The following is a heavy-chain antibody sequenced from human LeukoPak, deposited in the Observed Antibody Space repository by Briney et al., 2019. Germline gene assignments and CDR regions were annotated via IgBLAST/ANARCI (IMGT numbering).Heavy chain of an antibody. CDR2: IYYSGSA. CDR3: ARAQTTRYYYMDV. CDR1: GGSISSYY. Sequence: SVTLSLTCTVSGGSISSYYWSWIRQPPGKGLEWIGYIYYSGSANYNPSLKSRVTISVDTSKNQFSLKLSSVTAADTAVYYCARAQTTRYYYMDVWGKGTTVTVSS. D-gene: IGHD1-14*01. J-gene: IGHJ6*03. V-gene: IGHV4-59*01.